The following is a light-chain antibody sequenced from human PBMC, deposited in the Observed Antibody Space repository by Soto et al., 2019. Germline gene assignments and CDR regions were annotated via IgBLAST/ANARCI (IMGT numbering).Light chain of an antibody. CDR3: AAWDDSLNGYV. J-gene: IGLJ1*01. Sequence: QSVLTQPPSASGTPGQRVTISWSGSSSNIGSNTVNWYQQLPGTAPKLLIYSNNQRPSGVPDRFSASKSGTSASLAISGLQSEDEADYYCAAWDDSLNGYVFGTGTKLTVL. CDR1: SSNIGSNT. V-gene: IGLV1-44*01. CDR2: SNN.